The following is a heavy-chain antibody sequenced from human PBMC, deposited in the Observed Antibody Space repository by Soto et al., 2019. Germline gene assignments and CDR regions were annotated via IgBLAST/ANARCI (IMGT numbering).Heavy chain of an antibody. Sequence: ASVKVSCKVSGYTLTELSMHWVRQAPGKGLEWMGGFDPEDGETIYAQKFQGRVTMTEDTSTDTAYMELSSLRSEDTAVYYCATVGFTMVRGVIITSWFDPWGQGTLVTVSS. CDR2: FDPEDGET. V-gene: IGHV1-24*01. CDR3: ATVGFTMVRGVIITSWFDP. D-gene: IGHD3-10*01. J-gene: IGHJ5*02. CDR1: GYTLTELS.